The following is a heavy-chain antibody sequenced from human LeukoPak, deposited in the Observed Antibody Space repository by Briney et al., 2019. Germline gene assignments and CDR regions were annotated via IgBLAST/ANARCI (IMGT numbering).Heavy chain of an antibody. CDR3: ARDTYYYDSSGYHPLWYFDL. V-gene: IGHV4-59*11. D-gene: IGHD3-22*01. CDR2: IYYSGST. J-gene: IGHJ2*01. CDR1: RGSLSRHY. Sequence: SETLSLTCNVSRGSLSRHYWSWIRQPPGKGLEWIGYIYYSGSTNYNPSLKSRVTISVDTSKNQFSLKLSSVTAADTAVYYCARDTYYYDSSGYHPLWYFDLWGRGTLVTVSS.